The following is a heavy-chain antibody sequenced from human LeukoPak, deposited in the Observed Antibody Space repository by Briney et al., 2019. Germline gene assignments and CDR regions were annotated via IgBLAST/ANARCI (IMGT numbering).Heavy chain of an antibody. CDR1: GGSFSSYY. Sequence: PSETLSLTCTASGGSFSSYYWSWIRQPPGKGLEWIGYIYYSGGTNYNPSLKSRVTISVDTSKNQFSLKLSSVTAADTAVYYCAGTYYDFWSGYSRGYYFDYWGQGTLVTVSS. CDR2: IYYSGGT. J-gene: IGHJ4*02. D-gene: IGHD3-3*01. V-gene: IGHV4-59*01. CDR3: AGTYYDFWSGYSRGYYFDY.